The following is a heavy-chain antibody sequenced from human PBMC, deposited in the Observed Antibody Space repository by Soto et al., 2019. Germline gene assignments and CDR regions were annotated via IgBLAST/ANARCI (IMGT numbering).Heavy chain of an antibody. CDR1: GFTFDDYA. CDR3: AISKGDLEILKTTVTTFWGPIHI. D-gene: IGHD4-17*01. CDR2: ITWNSGSR. J-gene: IGHJ3*02. V-gene: IGHV3-9*01. Sequence: EVQLVEYGGGLVQPGRSLRLSCAASGFTFDDYAMHWVRQAPGKGPEWVSGITWNSGSRGYAESVKGRFTISRDNAKNSLYLQINSLRTEDTALYYCAISKGDLEILKTTVTTFWGPIHIWGQGTMVTVSS.